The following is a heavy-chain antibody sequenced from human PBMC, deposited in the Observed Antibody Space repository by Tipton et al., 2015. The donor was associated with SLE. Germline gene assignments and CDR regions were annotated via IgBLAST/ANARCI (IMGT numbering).Heavy chain of an antibody. Sequence: TLSLTCTVSGVSISTNTYFLGWFRPPPGKGPEWIGSVHYSGTIYYNPSLKSRITMSVDTSKKQFSLKLNSVTAADTAVYFCARRLAARPLPYWDFDLWGRGTLVTVSS. CDR1: GVSISTNTYF. V-gene: IGHV4-39*01. CDR2: VHYSGTI. CDR3: ARRLAARPLPYWDFDL. J-gene: IGHJ2*01. D-gene: IGHD6-6*01.